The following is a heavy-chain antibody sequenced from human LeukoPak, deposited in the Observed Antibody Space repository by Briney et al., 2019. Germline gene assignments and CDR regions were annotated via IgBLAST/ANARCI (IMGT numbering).Heavy chain of an antibody. J-gene: IGHJ4*02. CDR3: AKDLGSSSWPTHIFDY. CDR1: GFTFSSYG. Sequence: PGGSLRLSCAASGFTFSSYGMHWVRQAPGKGLEWVAFIRYDGSNKYYADSVKGRFTISRDNSKNTLYLQMNSLRAEDTAVYYCAKDLGSSSWPTHIFDYWGQGTLVTVSS. CDR2: IRYDGSNK. V-gene: IGHV3-30*02. D-gene: IGHD6-13*01.